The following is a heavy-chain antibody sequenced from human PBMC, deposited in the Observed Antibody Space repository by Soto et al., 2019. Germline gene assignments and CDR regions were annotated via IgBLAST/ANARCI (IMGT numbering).Heavy chain of an antibody. CDR1: GFSLSTSGVG. J-gene: IGHJ6*02. Sequence: QITLKESGPTLVKPTQTLTLTCTFSGFSLSTSGVGVGWIRQPPGKALEWLALIYWDDDKRYSPSLKSRLTITKDTSKNQVVLTMTNMDPVDTATYYCEHSKWDSSSWYLRGYYYYGMDVWGQGTTVTVSS. D-gene: IGHD6-13*01. CDR2: IYWDDDK. V-gene: IGHV2-5*02. CDR3: EHSKWDSSSWYLRGYYYYGMDV.